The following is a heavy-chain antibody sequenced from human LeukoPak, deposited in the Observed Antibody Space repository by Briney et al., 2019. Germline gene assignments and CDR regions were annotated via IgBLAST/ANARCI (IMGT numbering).Heavy chain of an antibody. CDR2: INHSGST. CDR3: ARDPGGYSSSWFYWFDP. Sequence: SETLSLTCAVYGGSFSGYYWSWIRQPPGKGLECIGEINHSGSTNYNPSLKSRVTISVHTSKNQFSLKLSSVTAADTAVYYCARDPGGYSSSWFYWFDPWGQGTLVTVSS. D-gene: IGHD6-13*01. V-gene: IGHV4-34*01. J-gene: IGHJ5*02. CDR1: GGSFSGYY.